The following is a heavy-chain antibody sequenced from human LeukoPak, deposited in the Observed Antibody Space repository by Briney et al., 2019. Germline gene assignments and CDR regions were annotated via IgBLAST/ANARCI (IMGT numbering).Heavy chain of an antibody. J-gene: IGHJ6*03. V-gene: IGHV3-30-3*01. CDR2: ISNDGSNK. CDR3: AKGLATGVGPYMGYHYYMDV. D-gene: IGHD3-16*01. Sequence: PGGSLRLSCAASGFTFRNYSMDWVRQAPGKGLEWVAVISNDGSNKYYADSVKGRFTISRDNSKNTLSLQMNSLRAEDAAVYYCAKGLATGVGPYMGYHYYMDVWGKGTTVTVSS. CDR1: GFTFRNYS.